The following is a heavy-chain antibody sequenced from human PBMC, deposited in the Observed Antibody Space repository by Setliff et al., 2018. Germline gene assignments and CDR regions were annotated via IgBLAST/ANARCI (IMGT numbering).Heavy chain of an antibody. V-gene: IGHV4-39*07. CDR2: IFYGGST. CDR3: ARDLYNSGSDY. D-gene: IGHD6-25*01. J-gene: IGHJ4*02. Sequence: PSETLSLTCTVSGASISSSSYYWAWIRQPPGRGLELIGSIFYGGSTYYNPSLKSRVTISIDASKNQFSLKLDSVTAADTAVYYCARDLYNSGSDYWGQGTLVTVSS. CDR1: GASISSSSYY.